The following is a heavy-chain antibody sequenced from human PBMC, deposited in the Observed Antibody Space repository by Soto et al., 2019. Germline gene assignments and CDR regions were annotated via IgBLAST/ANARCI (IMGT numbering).Heavy chain of an antibody. J-gene: IGHJ4*02. V-gene: IGHV3-21*01. CDR3: AREGNYHEL. CDR2: ISISGTYL. Sequence: GGSLRLSCATSGFTFRIYAMNWVRQAPGKGLEWVSSISISGTYLHYADSVEGRFTISRDDAKNSVYLQMNSLRPDDTAVYYCAREGNYHELWGQGTLVTGSS. D-gene: IGHD1-7*01. CDR1: GFTFRIYA.